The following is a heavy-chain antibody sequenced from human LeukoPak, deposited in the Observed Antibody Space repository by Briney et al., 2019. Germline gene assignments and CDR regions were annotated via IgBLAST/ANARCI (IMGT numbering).Heavy chain of an antibody. V-gene: IGHV1-2*02. J-gene: IGHJ6*02. CDR1: GYTFTGYY. Sequence: VASVKVSCKASGYTFTGYYMHWVRQAPGQVLEWMGWINPNSGGTNYAQKFQGRVTMTRDTSISTAYMDLSRLRSDDTAVYYCARELAAAGTFYYGMDVWGQGTTVTVSS. CDR2: INPNSGGT. CDR3: ARELAAAGTFYYGMDV. D-gene: IGHD6-13*01.